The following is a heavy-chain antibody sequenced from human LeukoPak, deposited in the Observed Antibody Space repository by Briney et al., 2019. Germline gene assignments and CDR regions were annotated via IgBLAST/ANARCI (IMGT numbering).Heavy chain of an antibody. V-gene: IGHV4-61*08. CDR1: GDSISSGDNN. Sequence: SETLSLTCTVSGDSISSGDNNWSWIRQPPGKGLEWIGYIYYSGSTNYNPSLKSRVTISVDTSKNQFSLKLSSVTAADTAVYYCARVTIKYYYYMDVWGKGTTVTVSS. J-gene: IGHJ6*03. CDR3: ARVTIKYYYYMDV. CDR2: IYYSGST. D-gene: IGHD4-17*01.